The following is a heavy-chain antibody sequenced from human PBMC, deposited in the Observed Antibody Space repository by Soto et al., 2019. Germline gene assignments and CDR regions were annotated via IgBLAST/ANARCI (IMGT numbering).Heavy chain of an antibody. Sequence: ETLSLTCTVSGGSISSSSYYWGWIRQPPGKGLEWIGSIYYSGSTYYNPSLKSRVTISVDTSKNQFSLKLSSVTAADTAVYYCARQFSSSWYYFDYRGQGTLVTVFS. J-gene: IGHJ4*02. CDR2: IYYSGST. CDR1: GGSISSSSYY. V-gene: IGHV4-39*01. CDR3: ARQFSSSWYYFDY. D-gene: IGHD6-13*01.